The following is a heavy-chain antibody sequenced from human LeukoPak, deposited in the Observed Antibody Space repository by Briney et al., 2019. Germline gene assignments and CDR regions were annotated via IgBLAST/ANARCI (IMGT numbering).Heavy chain of an antibody. V-gene: IGHV3-48*01. D-gene: IGHD5-12*01. CDR2: ISIRSDTI. J-gene: IGHJ4*02. CDR1: GFTFSSYN. Sequence: GGSLRLSCAASGFTFSSYNMNWVRQAPGKGLEWVSYISIRSDTIYYADSVKGRFTVSRDNARNSLYLRMNSLRAEDTAVYYCAREGLIVATISSYWGQGTLVTVSS. CDR3: AREGLIVATISSY.